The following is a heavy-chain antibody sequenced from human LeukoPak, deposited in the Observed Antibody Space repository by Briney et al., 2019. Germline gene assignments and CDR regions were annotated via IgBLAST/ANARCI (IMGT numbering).Heavy chain of an antibody. D-gene: IGHD3-10*01. CDR1: GYTFTGYF. Sequence: ASVKVSCKASGYTFTGYFIHWVRQAPGQGLEWMGWINPNNGDTNYAQKFQGRVTMTRDTSISTAYMELSRLRSDDTAVYYCARTWVGGFGELLPYFDYWGQGTLVTVSS. V-gene: IGHV1-2*02. CDR3: ARTWVGGFGELLPYFDY. CDR2: INPNNGDT. J-gene: IGHJ4*02.